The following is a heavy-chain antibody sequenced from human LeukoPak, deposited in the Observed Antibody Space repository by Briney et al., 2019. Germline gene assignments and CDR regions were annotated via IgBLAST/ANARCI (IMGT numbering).Heavy chain of an antibody. CDR2: ISTYNGNT. CDR3: ARGSSYGFSMGY. CDR1: GYTFTSYG. J-gene: IGHJ4*02. D-gene: IGHD5-18*01. Sequence: GASVKVSCKASGYTFTSYGINWVRQAPGQGLEWMGWISTYNGNTNYAHKLQGRVTMTTDTSTSTAYTDLRSLRSDDTAVYYCARGSSYGFSMGYWGQGTLVTVSS. V-gene: IGHV1-18*01.